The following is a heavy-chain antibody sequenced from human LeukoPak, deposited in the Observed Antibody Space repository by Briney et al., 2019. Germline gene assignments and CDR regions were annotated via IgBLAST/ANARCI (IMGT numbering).Heavy chain of an antibody. CDR3: ARPYYYDSRIDP. D-gene: IGHD3-22*01. Sequence: ASETLSLTCTVSGGSISSGDYYWSWIRQPPGKGLEWNAYMYYSGSTYYNPSLKSRVTMSADTSKNQLSLKLGSVTAADTAVYYCARPYYYDSRIDPWGQGILVTVSS. CDR2: MYYSGST. V-gene: IGHV4-30-4*01. CDR1: GGSISSGDYY. J-gene: IGHJ5*02.